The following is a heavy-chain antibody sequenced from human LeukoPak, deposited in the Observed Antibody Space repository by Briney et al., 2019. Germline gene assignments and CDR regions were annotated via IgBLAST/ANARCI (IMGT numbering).Heavy chain of an antibody. D-gene: IGHD1-7*01. CDR1: GFSSNSHW. CDR3: ARGGGDWNYYFDY. Sequence: PGGSLRLSCAASGFSSNSHWMSWVRQAPGQGLEWMGRIIPILGIANYAQKFQGRVTITADKSTSTAYMELSSLRSEDTAVYYCARGGGDWNYYFDYWGQGTLVTVSS. CDR2: IIPILGIA. J-gene: IGHJ4*02. V-gene: IGHV1-69*02.